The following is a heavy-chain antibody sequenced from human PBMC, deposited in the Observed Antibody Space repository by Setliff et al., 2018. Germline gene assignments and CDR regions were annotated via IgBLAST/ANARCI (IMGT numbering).Heavy chain of an antibody. Sequence: SETLSLTCTVSGDSISNYYWTWIRQPPGKGLEWIGSIFYSGRTFYNPSLKSRVTISVDTSKNQFSLTLSSVTAADTAVYYCARLPNYVWGSPVDYWGQGTLVTVSS. CDR3: ARLPNYVWGSPVDY. J-gene: IGHJ4*02. CDR1: GDSISNYY. D-gene: IGHD3-16*01. V-gene: IGHV4-59*05. CDR2: IFYSGRT.